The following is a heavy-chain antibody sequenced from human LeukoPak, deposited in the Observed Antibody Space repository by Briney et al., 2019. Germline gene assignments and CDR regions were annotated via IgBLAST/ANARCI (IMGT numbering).Heavy chain of an antibody. CDR3: AKGSLGSWYYFDY. D-gene: IGHD6-13*01. Sequence: GGSLRLSCAASGFPFSNHAMSWVRQPPGKGLEWVSAISNGNTYYADSVRGRFTISRDDSKNMVYLQMNSLRAEDTAVYYCAKGSLGSWYYFDYWGQGTLVTVSS. V-gene: IGHV3-23*01. CDR2: ISNGNT. J-gene: IGHJ4*02. CDR1: GFPFSNHA.